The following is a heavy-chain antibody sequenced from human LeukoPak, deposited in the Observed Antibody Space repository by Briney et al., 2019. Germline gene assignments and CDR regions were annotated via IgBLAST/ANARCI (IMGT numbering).Heavy chain of an antibody. CDR1: GYTLTSDG. V-gene: IGHV1-18*01. CDR3: ARLYVMEDWFDP. D-gene: IGHD2-8*01. Sequence: GASVKVSCKASGYTLTSDGISWVRQAPGQGLEWMGWISAYNGNTNYAQKLQGRVTMTTDTSTSTAYLELRSLRSDDTAVYYCARLYVMEDWFDPWGQGTLVTVSS. CDR2: ISAYNGNT. J-gene: IGHJ5*02.